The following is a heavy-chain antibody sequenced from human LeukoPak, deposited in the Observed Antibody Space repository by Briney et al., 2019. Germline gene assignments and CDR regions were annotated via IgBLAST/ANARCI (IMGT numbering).Heavy chain of an antibody. V-gene: IGHV4-34*01. D-gene: IGHD3-10*01. Sequence: SETLSLTCAVYSGSLSGYFWSWIRQPPGKGLEWIGEIKDGGITNYNLSLKSRVTISSDTSKNQLSLRLTSATAADAAIYYCVRGFTGVVGDHWGQGTLVTVSS. J-gene: IGHJ4*02. CDR3: VRGFTGVVGDH. CDR1: SGSLSGYF. CDR2: IKDGGIT.